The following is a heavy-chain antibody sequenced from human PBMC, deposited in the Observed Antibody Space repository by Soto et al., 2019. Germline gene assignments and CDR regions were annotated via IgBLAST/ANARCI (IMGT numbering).Heavy chain of an antibody. J-gene: IGHJ6*02. Sequence: SVKVSCKACGNTITGYYMQWVRQAPGQGLEWMGWINPNSGGTNYAQKFQGRVTMTRDTSISTAYMELSRLRSDDTAVHYSARFGYISSSLDYSHSCMDVWGPRTLVTVFS. D-gene: IGHD6-6*01. CDR3: ARFGYISSSLDYSHSCMDV. CDR2: INPNSGGT. CDR1: GNTITGYY. V-gene: IGHV1-2*02.